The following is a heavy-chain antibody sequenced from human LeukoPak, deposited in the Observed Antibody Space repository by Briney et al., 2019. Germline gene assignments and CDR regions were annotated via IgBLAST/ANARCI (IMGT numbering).Heavy chain of an antibody. J-gene: IGHJ1*01. V-gene: IGHV1-18*01. CDR2: INPNSGGT. CDR1: GGTFSSYA. Sequence: ASVKVSCKASGGTFSSYAISWVRQAPGQGLEWMGWINPNSGGTNYAQKLQGRVTMTTDTSTSTAYMELRSLRSDDTAVYYCARGKREWYLRSAEYFQHWGQGTLVTVSS. CDR3: ARGKREWYLRSAEYFQH. D-gene: IGHD4-23*01.